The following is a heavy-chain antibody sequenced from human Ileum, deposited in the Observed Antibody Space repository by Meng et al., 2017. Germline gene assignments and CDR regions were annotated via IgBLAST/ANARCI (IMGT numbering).Heavy chain of an antibody. D-gene: IGHD3-22*01. CDR1: GYSLTGNY. CDR2: INPNSGGT. V-gene: IGHV1-2*06. CDR3: ARDLGGYYDSSGYYAGYYFDY. Sequence: QVQVVQSWAEVKKPEASVKVSCKAYGYSLTGNYMHWVRQAPGQGLEWMGRINPNSGGTNYAQKFQGRVTMTRDTSISTAYLGLSRLRSDDTAVYYCARDLGGYYDSSGYYAGYYFDYWGQGTLVTVSS. J-gene: IGHJ4*02.